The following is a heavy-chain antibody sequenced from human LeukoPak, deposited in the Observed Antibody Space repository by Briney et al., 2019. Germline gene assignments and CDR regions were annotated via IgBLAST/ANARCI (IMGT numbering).Heavy chain of an antibody. D-gene: IGHD3-10*01. V-gene: IGHV4-61*01. CDR1: GGSVSRSPYY. J-gene: IGHJ4*02. Sequence: PSETLSLTCTVSGGSVSRSPYYWGWIRQSPGKGLEWIGHIHYSGSTNYNASLKSRVTISVDTSKNQFSLKLSFVTAADTAVYYCARVTTWAGTYLFDYWGQGTLVTVSS. CDR2: IHYSGST. CDR3: ARVTTWAGTYLFDY.